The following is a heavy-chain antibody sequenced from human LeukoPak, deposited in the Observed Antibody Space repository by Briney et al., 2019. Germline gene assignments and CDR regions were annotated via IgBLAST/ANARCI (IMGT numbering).Heavy chain of an antibody. D-gene: IGHD2/OR15-2a*01. J-gene: IGHJ4*02. Sequence: GGSLRLSCAASGFTFSSYGIHWVRQAPGKGLEWVAATSYDGSNKHYADSVKGRFIISRDNSKNTVYLQMDSLRAEDTAVYYCAKADEMNMDYWGQGTLVTVSS. CDR2: TSYDGSNK. V-gene: IGHV3-30*18. CDR3: AKADEMNMDY. CDR1: GFTFSSYG.